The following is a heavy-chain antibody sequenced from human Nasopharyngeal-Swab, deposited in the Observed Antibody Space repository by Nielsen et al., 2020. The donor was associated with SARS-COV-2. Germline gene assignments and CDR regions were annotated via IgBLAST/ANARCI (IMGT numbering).Heavy chain of an antibody. Sequence: GEAMKISCEASGFTFGSYTMNWVRQARGKGLEWVSFISSSGSIAYYADSVKGRFTISRGNANNSLYLQMNSLIADDTAVYYCVRDGALIQLWLLPHALDIWGQGTLVTVSS. CDR3: VRDGALIQLWLLPHALDI. CDR2: ISSSGSIA. J-gene: IGHJ3*02. CDR1: GFTFGSYT. D-gene: IGHD5-18*01. V-gene: IGHV3-48*04.